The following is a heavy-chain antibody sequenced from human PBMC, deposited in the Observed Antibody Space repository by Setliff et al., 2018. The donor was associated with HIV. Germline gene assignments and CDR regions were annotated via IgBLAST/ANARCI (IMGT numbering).Heavy chain of an antibody. CDR3: ARDRGGKDY. V-gene: IGHV3-7*01. CDR1: GFTFSDSW. Sequence: GGSLRLSCSASGFTFSDSWMSWVRQAPGKGLEWVANIDPDGSQQYVAESMKGRFTISRDNAKNSVYLQMNSLRAEDTAFYHCARDRGGKDYWGQGTLVTVSS. CDR2: IDPDGSQQ. J-gene: IGHJ4*02. D-gene: IGHD3-16*01.